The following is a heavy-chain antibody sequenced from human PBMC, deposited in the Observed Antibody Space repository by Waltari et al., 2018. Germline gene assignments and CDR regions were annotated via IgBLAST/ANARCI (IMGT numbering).Heavy chain of an antibody. CDR3: ARHTGYSSPLGY. CDR2: IYYSGNT. D-gene: IGHD6-19*01. CDR1: GGSISNSSYY. V-gene: IGHV4-39*01. Sequence: QLQLQESGPGLVKPSETLSLTCTVSGGSISNSSYYWGWIRQPPGKGLEWIGSIYYSGNTYYSPSLKSRVTISVDTSKNQFSLKLSSVTAADTAVYYCARHTGYSSPLGYWGQGTLVSVSS. J-gene: IGHJ4*02.